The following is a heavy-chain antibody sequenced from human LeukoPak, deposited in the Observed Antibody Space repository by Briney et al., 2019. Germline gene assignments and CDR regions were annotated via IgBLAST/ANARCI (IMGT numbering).Heavy chain of an antibody. V-gene: IGHV3-33*01. CDR1: GFIFGGYG. Sequence: GGSLRLSCAGSGFIFGGYGMHWFRQTPGEGLEWVAVIAYDGSRAFYADSVKGRFTISRDNSKNTMSVQMDDLRAEDTAVYYCTRYNNDHFDYWGQGTLVTVSS. J-gene: IGHJ4*02. CDR2: IAYDGSRA. D-gene: IGHD1-14*01. CDR3: TRYNNDHFDY.